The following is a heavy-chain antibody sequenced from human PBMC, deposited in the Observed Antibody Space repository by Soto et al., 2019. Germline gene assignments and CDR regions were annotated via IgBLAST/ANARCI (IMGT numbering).Heavy chain of an antibody. D-gene: IGHD2-15*01. CDR3: AASAVVAAHY. V-gene: IGHV3-11*01. CDR1: AFTFRGYY. J-gene: IGHJ4*02. Sequence: GGSLRLSCAAPAFTFRGYYMGWVRQAPGEGLERLSYISGKGNTIYYADSVKGRFTVSRDNAKNLLYLQMNSLRAEDTAVYYCAASAVVAAHYWGQGALVTVSS. CDR2: ISGKGNTI.